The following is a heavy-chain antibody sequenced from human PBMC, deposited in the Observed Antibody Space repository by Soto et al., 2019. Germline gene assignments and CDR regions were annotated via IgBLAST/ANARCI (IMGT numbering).Heavy chain of an antibody. V-gene: IGHV3-23*01. CDR3: AKGQDIPIFDHFDP. D-gene: IGHD3-3*01. CDR1: GLSFNLFA. Sequence: ASGLSFNLFAMNWFRQAPGKGLEWVSSISGGGSSTYYADSVKGRFTVSRDNSKNTLYLEMNSLGDDDTAVYYCAKGQDIPIFDHFDPWGPGTLVTVSS. CDR2: ISGGGSST. J-gene: IGHJ5*02.